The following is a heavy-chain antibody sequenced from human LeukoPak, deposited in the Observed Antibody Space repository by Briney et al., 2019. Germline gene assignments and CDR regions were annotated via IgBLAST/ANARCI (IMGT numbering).Heavy chain of an antibody. D-gene: IGHD6-19*01. CDR3: ARDHVSSGWYLRYYYYYGMDV. V-gene: IGHV3-30*03. Sequence: GGSLRLSCAASEFTFSSYSMNWVRQAPGKGLEWVAVISYDGSNKYYADSVKGRFTISRDNSKNTLYLQMNSLRAEDTAVYYCARDHVSSGWYLRYYYYYGMDVWGQGTTVTVSS. J-gene: IGHJ6*02. CDR2: ISYDGSNK. CDR1: EFTFSSYS.